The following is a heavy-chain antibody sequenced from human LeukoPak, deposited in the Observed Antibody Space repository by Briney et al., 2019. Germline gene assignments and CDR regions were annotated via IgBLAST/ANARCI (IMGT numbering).Heavy chain of an antibody. Sequence: GGSLRLSCTAPGFTFDDYGMYWVRQAPGKGLEWVSVISGDGASTYYADSVKGRFTISRDNSKNSLYLQMNSLRTEDTALYYCAKSRGRGCSGGNCYYMWFDPWGQGTQVTVSS. V-gene: IGHV3-43*02. D-gene: IGHD2-15*01. CDR1: GFTFDDYG. CDR2: ISGDGAST. CDR3: AKSRGRGCSGGNCYYMWFDP. J-gene: IGHJ5*02.